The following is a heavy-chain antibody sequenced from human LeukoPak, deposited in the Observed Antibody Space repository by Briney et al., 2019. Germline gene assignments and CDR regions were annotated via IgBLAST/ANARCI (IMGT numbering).Heavy chain of an antibody. Sequence: SETLSLTCTVSGGSISSYYWSWIRQPPGKGLEWIGYIYHSGSSNYNPSLKGRVTISTDTSKNQFSLNLISMTAADTAVYYCARRVVSEWYFDLWGQGTLVTVSS. V-gene: IGHV4-59*01. J-gene: IGHJ4*02. D-gene: IGHD4-23*01. CDR3: ARRVVSEWYFDL. CDR2: IYHSGSS. CDR1: GGSISSYY.